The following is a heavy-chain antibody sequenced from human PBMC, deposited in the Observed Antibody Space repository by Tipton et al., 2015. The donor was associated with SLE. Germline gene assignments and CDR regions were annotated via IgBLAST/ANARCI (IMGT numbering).Heavy chain of an antibody. Sequence: QSGAEVKKPGESLKISCKGSGYSFTSYWIGWVRQMPGKGLEWMGFIYPGDSDTRNSPPFQGQVTISSDKSISTAYLKWSSLKASDTAMYYCAGATAGLMYFQHWGQGTLVTVSS. CDR1: GYSFTSYW. D-gene: IGHD6-13*01. V-gene: IGHV5-51*03. CDR2: IYPGDSDT. J-gene: IGHJ1*01. CDR3: AGATAGLMYFQH.